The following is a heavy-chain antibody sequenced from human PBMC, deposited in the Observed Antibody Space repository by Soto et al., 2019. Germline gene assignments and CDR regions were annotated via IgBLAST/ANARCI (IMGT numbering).Heavy chain of an antibody. J-gene: IGHJ6*02. V-gene: IGHV5-51*01. CDR3: ARTGPYSSSSGVYYYYYYGMDV. CDR2: IYPGDSDT. CDR1: GYSFTSYW. Sequence: GESLKISCNGSGYSFTSYWIGWVRQMPWKGLEWMGIIYPGDSDTRYSPSFQGQVTISADKSISTAYLQWSSLKASDTAMYYCARTGPYSSSSGVYYYYYYGMDVWGQGTTVTVSS. D-gene: IGHD6-6*01.